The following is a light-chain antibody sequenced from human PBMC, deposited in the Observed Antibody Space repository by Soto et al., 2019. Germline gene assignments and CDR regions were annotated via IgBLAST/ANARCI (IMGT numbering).Light chain of an antibody. Sequence: QSALTQPASVSGSPGQSITISCTGTSSDVGGYNYVSWYQQHPGKAPKLMIYDVSNRPSGVSNRFSGSKSGNTASLTISGLQAEDEADYYCSSYTSGSTLEIGGGTKVTVL. CDR3: SSYTSGSTLE. V-gene: IGLV2-14*01. J-gene: IGLJ2*01. CDR1: SSDVGGYNY. CDR2: DVS.